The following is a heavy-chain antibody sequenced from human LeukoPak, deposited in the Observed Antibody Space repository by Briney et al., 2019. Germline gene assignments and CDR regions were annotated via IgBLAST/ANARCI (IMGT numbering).Heavy chain of an antibody. V-gene: IGHV1-69*06. CDR2: IIPIFGTA. J-gene: IGHJ6*04. Sequence: ASVKVSCKASGGTFSSYAISWVRQAPGQGLEWMGGIIPIFGTANYARKFQGRVTITADKSTSTAYMELSSLRSEDTAVYYCAGGTYYYGSGSYYRKRYYYYGMDVWGKGTTVTVSS. D-gene: IGHD3-10*01. CDR3: AGGTYYYGSGSYYRKRYYYYGMDV. CDR1: GGTFSSYA.